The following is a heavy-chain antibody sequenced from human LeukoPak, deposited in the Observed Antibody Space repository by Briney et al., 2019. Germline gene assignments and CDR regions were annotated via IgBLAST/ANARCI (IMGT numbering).Heavy chain of an antibody. Sequence: PGGSLRLSCAASGFTFSSYAMSWVRQAPGKGLEWVSAISGGGGSTYYADSVKGRFTISRDNSKNTLYLQMNILRAEDTAVYYCAKELAHYYDSSGYYDYFDYWGQGTLVTVSS. CDR1: GFTFSSYA. CDR2: ISGGGGST. J-gene: IGHJ4*02. D-gene: IGHD3-22*01. V-gene: IGHV3-23*01. CDR3: AKELAHYYDSSGYYDYFDY.